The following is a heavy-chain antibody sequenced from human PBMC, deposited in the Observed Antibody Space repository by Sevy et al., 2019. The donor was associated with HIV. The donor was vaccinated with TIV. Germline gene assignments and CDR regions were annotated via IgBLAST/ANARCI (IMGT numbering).Heavy chain of an antibody. Sequence: GGSLRLSCAASGFTFSSYAMSWVRQAPGKGLEWVSAISGSGGSTYYADSVKGRFTISRDNSKNTLYLQMNSLRAEDTAVYYCAKGGLGYCSGGSCYWNDYWGQGTLATVSS. J-gene: IGHJ4*02. CDR3: AKGGLGYCSGGSCYWNDY. CDR1: GFTFSSYA. V-gene: IGHV3-23*01. CDR2: ISGSGGST. D-gene: IGHD2-15*01.